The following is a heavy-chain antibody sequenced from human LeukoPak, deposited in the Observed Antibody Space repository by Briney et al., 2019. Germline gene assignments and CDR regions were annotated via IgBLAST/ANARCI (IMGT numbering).Heavy chain of an antibody. CDR3: ARLCRNYYDSSSLDY. CDR2: VSSSSSTI. CDR1: GFSFSSYS. J-gene: IGHJ4*02. V-gene: IGHV3-48*02. Sequence: GGSLRLSCAASGFSFSSYSMNWVRQAPGKGLEWVSYVSSSSSTIYYADSVMGRFTISRDNAKNSLYLQLNSLRDEDTAVYYCARLCRNYYDSSSLDYWGQGTLVTVSS. D-gene: IGHD3-22*01.